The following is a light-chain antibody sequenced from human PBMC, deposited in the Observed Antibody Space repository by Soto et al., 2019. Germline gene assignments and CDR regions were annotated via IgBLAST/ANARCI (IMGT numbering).Light chain of an antibody. CDR1: SSNIASNT. V-gene: IGLV1-44*01. CDR2: NNN. J-gene: IGLJ2*01. CDR3: AAWDDSLNGPL. Sequence: QSVLTQPPSASGTPGQRVTISCSGSSSNIASNTVNWYQQLPGTAPKLLIYNNNHRPSGVLDRFSGSKSGTSASLAISGLQSEDEAAYYCAAWDDSLNGPLFGGGTKVTVL.